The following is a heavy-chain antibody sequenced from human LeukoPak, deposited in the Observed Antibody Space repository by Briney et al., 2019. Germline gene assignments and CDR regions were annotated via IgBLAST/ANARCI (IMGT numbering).Heavy chain of an antibody. J-gene: IGHJ4*02. CDR2: IIPILGIA. D-gene: IGHD3-22*01. CDR3: ARPTYYYDSSGYYYEY. CDR1: GGTFSSYA. V-gene: IGHV1-69*04. Sequence: SVKVSCKASGGTFSSYAISWVRQAPGQGLEWMGRIIPILGIANYAQKFQGRVTITADKSTSTAYMELSSLRSEDTAVYYCARPTYYYDSSGYYYEYWGQGTLVTVSS.